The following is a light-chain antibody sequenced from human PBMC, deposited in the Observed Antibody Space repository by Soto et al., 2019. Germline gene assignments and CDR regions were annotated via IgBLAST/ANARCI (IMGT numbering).Light chain of an antibody. Sequence: QTVVTQPPSVSGAPGQRVTISCTGSSSNIGAGYDVHWYQQLPGTAPKLLIYNNNNRPSGVPDRFSGSKSGTSASLAITGLQAEDEADYYCQPYDSSLSGSVFGGGTKITVL. CDR3: QPYDSSLSGSV. V-gene: IGLV1-40*01. CDR1: SSNIGAGYD. CDR2: NNN. J-gene: IGLJ3*02.